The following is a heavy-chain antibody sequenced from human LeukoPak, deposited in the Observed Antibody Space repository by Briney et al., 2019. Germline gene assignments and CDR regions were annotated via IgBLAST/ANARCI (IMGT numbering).Heavy chain of an antibody. V-gene: IGHV3-33*01. CDR1: GFTFSSYG. J-gene: IGHJ4*02. D-gene: IGHD2-15*01. CDR3: ATETRDRNFDY. Sequence: GRSLRLSCAASGFTFSSYGMHWVRQAPGKGLEWVAIIWYDGSNEDYADSVKGRFTISRDNSKNTLYLQMNSLRAEDRAVYYCATETRDRNFDYWGQGTLVTVSS. CDR2: IWYDGSNE.